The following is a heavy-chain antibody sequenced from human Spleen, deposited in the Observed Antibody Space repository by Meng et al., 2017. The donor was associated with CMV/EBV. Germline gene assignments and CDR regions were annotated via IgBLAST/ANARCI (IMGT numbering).Heavy chain of an antibody. V-gene: IGHV4-34*01. CDR2: SNHRGGT. CDR1: GGSLSGYY. Sequence: SETLSLTCGVYGGSLSGYYWSWIRQPPGKGLEWIGESNHRGGTNDNQSLKSRVTISVDTSKNQFSLKLSSVTVADTAVYYCARYCTSSNCPGAFDIWGQGTMVTVSS. D-gene: IGHD2-2*01. J-gene: IGHJ3*02. CDR3: ARYCTSSNCPGAFDI.